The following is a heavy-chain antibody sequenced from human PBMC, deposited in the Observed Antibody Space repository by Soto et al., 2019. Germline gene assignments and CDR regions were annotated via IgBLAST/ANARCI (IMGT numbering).Heavy chain of an antibody. J-gene: IGHJ4*02. D-gene: IGHD3-9*01. CDR2: TSAYNGNT. CDR1: GYTFTSYG. Sequence: GASVKVSCKASGYTFTSYGISWVRQAPGQGLEWMGWTSAYNGNTNYAQKLQGRVTMTTDTSTSTAYMELRSLRSDDTAVYYCVRDRTTYYDILTGYPHWGQGTLVTVSS. V-gene: IGHV1-18*04. CDR3: VRDRTTYYDILTGYPH.